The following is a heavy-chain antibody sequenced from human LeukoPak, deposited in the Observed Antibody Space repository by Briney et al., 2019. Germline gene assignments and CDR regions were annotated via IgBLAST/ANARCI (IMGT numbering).Heavy chain of an antibody. CDR1: GFTFSTYS. D-gene: IGHD2-21*02. V-gene: IGHV3-21*01. J-gene: IGHJ4*02. CDR3: AKLIVVVTATGIDY. CDR2: ISSSSTYF. Sequence: GGSLRLSCAASGFTFSTYSMNWVRQAPGKGPEWVSSISSSSTYFFYADSVRGRFTVSRDNAKNSLYLQMNNLRAEDTAVYYCAKLIVVVTATGIDYWGQGTLVTVSS.